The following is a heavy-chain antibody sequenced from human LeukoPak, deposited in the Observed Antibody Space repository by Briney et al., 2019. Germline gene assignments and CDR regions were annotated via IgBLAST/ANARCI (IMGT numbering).Heavy chain of an antibody. CDR3: ARDGEPYYYGSGSFDY. J-gene: IGHJ4*02. CDR2: IYTSGST. CDR1: GGSFSSYY. V-gene: IGHV4-4*07. D-gene: IGHD3-10*01. Sequence: PSETLSLTCAVYGGSFSSYYWSWIRQPAGKGLEWIGRIYTSGSTNYNPSLKSRVTMSVDTSKNQFSLKLSSVTAADTAVYYCARDGEPYYYGSGSFDYWGQGTLVTVSS.